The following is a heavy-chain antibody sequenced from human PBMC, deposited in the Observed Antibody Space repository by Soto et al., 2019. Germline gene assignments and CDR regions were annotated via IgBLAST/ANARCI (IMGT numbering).Heavy chain of an antibody. J-gene: IGHJ3*02. CDR1: GFTFSSYS. V-gene: IGHV3-21*01. CDR2: ISSSSSYI. D-gene: IGHD2-2*01. CDR3: ARVNQLDAFDI. Sequence: GGSLRISCAASGFTFSSYSMNWVRQATGKGLEWVSSISSSSSYIYYADSVKGRFTISRDNAKNSLYLQMNSLRAVDTAVYYCARVNQLDAFDIWGQGTMVTVSS.